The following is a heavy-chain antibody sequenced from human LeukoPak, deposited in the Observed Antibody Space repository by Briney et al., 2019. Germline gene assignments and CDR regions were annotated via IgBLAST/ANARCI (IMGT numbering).Heavy chain of an antibody. CDR1: GGSISSHY. V-gene: IGHV4-59*11. CDR3: ARGFYDSSGYYVDY. D-gene: IGHD3-22*01. Sequence: PSETLSLTCTVSGGSISSHYWSWIRQPPGKGLEWIGYIYYSGSTNYNPSLKSRVTISVDTSKNQFSLKLSSVTATDTAMYYCARGFYDSSGYYVDYWGQGTLVTVSS. J-gene: IGHJ4*02. CDR2: IYYSGST.